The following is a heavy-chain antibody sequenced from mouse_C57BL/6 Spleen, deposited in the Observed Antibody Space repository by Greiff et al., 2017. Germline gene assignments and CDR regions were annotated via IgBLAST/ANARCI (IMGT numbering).Heavy chain of an antibody. Sequence: QVQLKQSGAELVRPGASVTLSCKASGYTFTDYEMHWVKQTPVHGLEWIGAIDPETGGTAYHQKFKGKAILTADKSSSTAYMQLRSLESADSAVYYGTRWTGFAMDYWGQGTSVTVSS. D-gene: IGHD4-1*01. J-gene: IGHJ4*01. CDR1: GYTFTDYE. CDR2: IDPETGGT. V-gene: IGHV1-15*01. CDR3: TRWTGFAMDY.